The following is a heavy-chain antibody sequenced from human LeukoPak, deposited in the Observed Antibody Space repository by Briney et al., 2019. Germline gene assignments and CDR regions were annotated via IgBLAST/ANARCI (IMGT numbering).Heavy chain of an antibody. CDR2: INPNSGGT. J-gene: IGHJ5*02. V-gene: IGHV1-2*04. Sequence: GASVKVSCKASGYTFTGYYMHWVRQAPGQGLEWMGWINPNSGGTNYAQKFQGWVTMTRDTSISTAYMELSRLRSDDTAVYYCARQVGYYGSGSPRGWFDPWGQGTLVTVSS. CDR1: GYTFTGYY. CDR3: ARQVGYYGSGSPRGWFDP. D-gene: IGHD3-10*01.